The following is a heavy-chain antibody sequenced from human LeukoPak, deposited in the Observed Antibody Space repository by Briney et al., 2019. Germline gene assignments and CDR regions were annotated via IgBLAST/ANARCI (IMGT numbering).Heavy chain of an antibody. Sequence: GGSLRLSCAASGFSFSNSGMSWVRQAPARGLEWVAGISGGGANTHYADSVKGRFTISRDNSKNTLFLQMNSLRDEDTAIYYCSKWNGYGDYWGQGTLVTVSS. CDR1: GFSFSNSG. CDR2: ISGGGANT. V-gene: IGHV3-23*01. D-gene: IGHD1-1*01. CDR3: SKWNGYGDY. J-gene: IGHJ4*02.